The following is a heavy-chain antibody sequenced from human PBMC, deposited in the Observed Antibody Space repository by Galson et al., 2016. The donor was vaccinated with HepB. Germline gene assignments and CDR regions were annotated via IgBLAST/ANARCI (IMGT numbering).Heavy chain of an antibody. CDR2: IYTSGTT. D-gene: IGHD6-6*01. CDR1: GVSVTSDSYY. CDR3: ARVASRPDYYYGMDV. J-gene: IGHJ6*04. V-gene: IGHV4-61*02. Sequence: TLSLTCTVSGVSVTSDSYYWSWIRQPAGKGLEWIGRIYTSGTTSYNPSPKSRVTISLDTSRNQFSLRLSSVTATDTAVYYCARVASRPDYYYGMDVWGKGTLVTVSS.